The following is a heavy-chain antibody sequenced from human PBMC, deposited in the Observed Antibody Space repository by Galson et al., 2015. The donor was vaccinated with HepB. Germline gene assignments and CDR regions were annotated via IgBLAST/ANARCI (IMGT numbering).Heavy chain of an antibody. V-gene: IGHV3-30-3*01. CDR1: GFTFSSYA. CDR3: ARDRSVTMIPFDY. Sequence: SLRLSCAASGFTFSSYAMHWVRQAPGKGLEWVAVISYDGSNKYYADSVKDRFTISRDNSKNTLYLQMNSLRAEDTAVYYCARDRSVTMIPFDYWGQGTLVTVSS. D-gene: IGHD3-22*01. CDR2: ISYDGSNK. J-gene: IGHJ4*02.